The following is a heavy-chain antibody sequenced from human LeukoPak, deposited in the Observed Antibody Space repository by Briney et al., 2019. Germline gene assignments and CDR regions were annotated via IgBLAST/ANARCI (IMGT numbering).Heavy chain of an antibody. J-gene: IGHJ6*03. CDR2: IYTSGST. CDR3: ARGGGSSSSEYYYYMDV. Sequence: SETLSLTCTVSGGSISSGSYYWSWIRQPAGKGLEWIGRIYTSGSTNYNPSLKSRVTISVDTSKNQFSLKLSSVTAADTAVYYCARGGGSSSSEYYYYMDVWGKGTTVTVSS. V-gene: IGHV4-61*02. D-gene: IGHD6-6*01. CDR1: GGSISSGSYY.